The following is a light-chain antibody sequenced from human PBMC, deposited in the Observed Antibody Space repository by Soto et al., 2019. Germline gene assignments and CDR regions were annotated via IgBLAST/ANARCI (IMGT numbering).Light chain of an antibody. CDR3: QQYNNWPRT. CDR2: GAS. V-gene: IGKV3-15*01. CDR1: QSVSSN. J-gene: IGKJ1*01. Sequence: ELVTTYSPATLSVSPVERATLSCRASQSVSSNLAWYQQKPGQAPRLLIYGASTRATGIPDRFSGSGSGKEFTLTISSLQYEDFEVYYCQQYNNWPRTFGQGTKVDIK.